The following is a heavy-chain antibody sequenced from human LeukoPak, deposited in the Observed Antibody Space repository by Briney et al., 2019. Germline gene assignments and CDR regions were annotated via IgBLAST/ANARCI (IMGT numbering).Heavy chain of an antibody. CDR3: ARRSDCGGDCYSNWFDP. D-gene: IGHD2-21*02. J-gene: IGHJ5*02. CDR2: INHSGST. Sequence: PSETLSLTCAVYGGSFSGYYWSWIRQPPGKGLEWIGEINHSGSTNYNPSLKSRVTISVDTSKNQFSLKLSSVTAADTAVYHCARRSDCGGDCYSNWFDPWGQGTLVTVSS. CDR1: GGSFSGYY. V-gene: IGHV4-34*01.